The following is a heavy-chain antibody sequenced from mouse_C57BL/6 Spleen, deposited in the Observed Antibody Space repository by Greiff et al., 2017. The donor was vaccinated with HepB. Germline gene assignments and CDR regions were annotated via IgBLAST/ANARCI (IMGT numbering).Heavy chain of an antibody. D-gene: IGHD2-1*01. V-gene: IGHV5-4*01. CDR1: GFTFSSYA. CDR3: ASRLLHGGYFDV. CDR2: ISDGGSYT. Sequence: EVQLVESGGGLVKPGGSLKLSCAASGFTFSSYAMSWVRQTPEKRLEWVATISDGGSYTYYPDNVKGRFTISRDNAKNNLYLQMSHLKSEDTAMYYCASRLLHGGYFDVWGTGTTVTVSS. J-gene: IGHJ1*03.